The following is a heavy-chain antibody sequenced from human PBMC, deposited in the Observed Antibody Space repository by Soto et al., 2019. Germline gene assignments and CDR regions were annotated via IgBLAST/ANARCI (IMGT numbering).Heavy chain of an antibody. V-gene: IGHV3-30*18. J-gene: IGHJ5*02. D-gene: IGHD6-13*01. Sequence: QVQLLESGGGVVQPGRSLRLSCEASGFTFSTYGMHWVRQAPGKGLEWVAIISYDENTRYYADSLKGRFTISRDNSKNTLYVDISNVTPEDTAVYYCAKEVLAAGQGWFDPWGQGTLVTVSS. CDR1: GFTFSTYG. CDR2: ISYDENTR. CDR3: AKEVLAAGQGWFDP.